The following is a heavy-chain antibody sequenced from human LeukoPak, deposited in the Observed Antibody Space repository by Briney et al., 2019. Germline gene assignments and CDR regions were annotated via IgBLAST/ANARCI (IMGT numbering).Heavy chain of an antibody. Sequence: GGSLSPSCEAPGSTARNNTISWVPKLPGKGLKWVSVIYSGGSTYYADSVKGRFTISRDNSKNTLYLQMNSLRAEDTAVYYCAKDPPMYGLGYFDYWGQGTLVTVSS. CDR1: GSTARNNT. V-gene: IGHV3-53*01. D-gene: IGHD3-10*02. CDR3: AKDPPMYGLGYFDY. J-gene: IGHJ4*02. CDR2: IYSGGST.